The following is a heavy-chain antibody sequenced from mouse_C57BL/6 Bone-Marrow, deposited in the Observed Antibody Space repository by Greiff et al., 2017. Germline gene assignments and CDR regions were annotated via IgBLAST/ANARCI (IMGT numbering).Heavy chain of an antibody. D-gene: IGHD2-1*01. J-gene: IGHJ3*01. CDR1: GYTFTSYW. Sequence: QVQLQQPGAELVKPGASGTLSCKASGYTFTSYWMHWVKQRPGQGLEWIGMIHPNSGSTNYNEKFKSKATLTVDKSSSTAYMQLSSLTSEDSAVYYCARGNYVGFAYWGQGTLVTVSA. CDR2: IHPNSGST. CDR3: ARGNYVGFAY. V-gene: IGHV1-64*01.